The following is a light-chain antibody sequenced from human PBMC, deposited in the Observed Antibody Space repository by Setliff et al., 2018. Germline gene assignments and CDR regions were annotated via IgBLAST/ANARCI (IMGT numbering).Light chain of an antibody. CDR2: DVS. CDR1: SSDVGGYDY. Sequence: QSALTQPASVSGSPGQSVSISCTGTSSDVGGYDYVSWYQQHPGKAPKLLISDVSHRPTGVSYRFSGSKSGNTAPLTISGLQAEDEAHYYCSSYSSVNTLVIFGGGTKVTVL. CDR3: SSYSSVNTLVI. J-gene: IGLJ2*01. V-gene: IGLV2-14*03.